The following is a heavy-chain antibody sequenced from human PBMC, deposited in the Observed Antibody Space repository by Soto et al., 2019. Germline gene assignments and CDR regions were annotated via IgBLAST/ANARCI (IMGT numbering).Heavy chain of an antibody. D-gene: IGHD2-15*01. J-gene: IGHJ5*02. CDR1: GGSISSSSYY. V-gene: IGHV4-39*01. Sequence: SETLSLTCTVSGGSISSSSYYWGWIRQPPGKGLEWIGSIYYSGSTYYNPSLKSRVTISVGTSKNQFSLKLSSVTAADTAVYYCARQGIVVVVAANGNWFDPWGQGTLVTVSS. CDR2: IYYSGST. CDR3: ARQGIVVVVAANGNWFDP.